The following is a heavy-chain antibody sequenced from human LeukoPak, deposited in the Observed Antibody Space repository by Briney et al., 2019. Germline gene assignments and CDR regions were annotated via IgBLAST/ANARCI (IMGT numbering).Heavy chain of an antibody. V-gene: IGHV3-30*07. Sequence: GGSLRLSCAASGFTFSSYAMHWVRQAPGKGLEWVAVISYDGSNKYYADSVKGRFTISRDNSKNTLYLQMNSLRAEDTAVYYCAKDWGYCSSTSCYTLYYMDVWGKGTTVTVSS. D-gene: IGHD2-2*01. J-gene: IGHJ6*03. CDR3: AKDWGYCSSTSCYTLYYMDV. CDR1: GFTFSSYA. CDR2: ISYDGSNK.